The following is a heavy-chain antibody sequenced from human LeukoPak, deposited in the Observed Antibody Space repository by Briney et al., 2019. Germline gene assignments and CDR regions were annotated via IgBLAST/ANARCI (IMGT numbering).Heavy chain of an antibody. V-gene: IGHV4-59*01. J-gene: IGHJ4*02. CDR3: ARSQYYYDSSGYFR. D-gene: IGHD3-22*01. Sequence: SETLSLTCTVSGGSISSYYWSWIRQPPGKGLEWIGYIYYSGSTNYNPSLKSRVTISVDTSKNQFFLKLSSVTAADTAVYYCARSQYYYDSSGYFRWGQGTLVTVSS. CDR1: GGSISSYY. CDR2: IYYSGST.